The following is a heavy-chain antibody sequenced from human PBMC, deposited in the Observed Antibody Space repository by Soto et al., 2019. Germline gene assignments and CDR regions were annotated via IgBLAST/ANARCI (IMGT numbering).Heavy chain of an antibody. Sequence: VQLVQSGAEMKKPGSSVKVSCKASGGTFSTYAISWVRQAPGQGLEWMGGIIPLFDTSNYAQKFQGRLTISADESTSTAYMELSSLTSEDTAVYYCVPYFDRNAYQDAYQIWGQGTMVTVSS. CDR2: IIPLFDTS. J-gene: IGHJ3*02. D-gene: IGHD3-16*01. CDR1: GGTFSTYA. CDR3: VPYFDRNAYQDAYQI. V-gene: IGHV1-69*12.